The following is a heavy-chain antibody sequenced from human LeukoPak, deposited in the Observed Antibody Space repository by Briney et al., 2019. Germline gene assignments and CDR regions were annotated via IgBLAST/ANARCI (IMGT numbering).Heavy chain of an antibody. J-gene: IGHJ4*02. Sequence: PGGSLRLSCAASGFTFSSYWMNWVRQAPGKGLVWVSRIASDGSSTTYVDSVKGRFSISRDNAKNTLYLQMNSLRVEDTAVYYCARGRPHGNDYWGQGTLVTVSS. CDR3: ARGRPHGNDY. CDR2: IASDGSST. D-gene: IGHD4-23*01. CDR1: GFTFSSYW. V-gene: IGHV3-74*01.